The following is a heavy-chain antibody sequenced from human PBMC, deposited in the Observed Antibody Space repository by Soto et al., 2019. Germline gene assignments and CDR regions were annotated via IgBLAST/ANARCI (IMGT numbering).Heavy chain of an antibody. D-gene: IGHD3-3*01. Sequence: PSETLSLTCTVSGGSISSGDYYWSWIRQSPGKGLEWIGYIYYSGSTYYNPSLKSRVTISVDTSKNQFSLKLSSVTAADTAVYYCARRSGTIYYDFWSGYWFDPWGQGTLVTVSS. J-gene: IGHJ5*02. CDR1: GGSISSGDYY. CDR2: IYYSGST. V-gene: IGHV4-30-4*01. CDR3: ARRSGTIYYDFWSGYWFDP.